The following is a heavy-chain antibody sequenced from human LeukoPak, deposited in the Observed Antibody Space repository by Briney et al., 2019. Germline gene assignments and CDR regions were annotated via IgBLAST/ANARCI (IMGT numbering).Heavy chain of an antibody. Sequence: GGSLRLSCAASGFTVSGNYVSWVRQAPGKGLEWVSVIYIGGRTYYADSVKGRFTISRDNSKNTLFLQMRGLRPEDTAIYYCAREGVGYFFDNWGQGALVTVSS. CDR1: GFTVSGNY. V-gene: IGHV3-53*05. J-gene: IGHJ4*02. CDR3: AREGVGYFFDN. D-gene: IGHD5-18*01. CDR2: IYIGGRT.